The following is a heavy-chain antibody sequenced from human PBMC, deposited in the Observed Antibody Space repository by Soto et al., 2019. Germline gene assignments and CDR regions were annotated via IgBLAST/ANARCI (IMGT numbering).Heavy chain of an antibody. J-gene: IGHJ6*03. CDR1: GFTLSGYA. Sequence: EVQLVESGGGLAQPGGSLRLSCAASGFTLSGYAMDWVRQAPGKGLEYVSGISTNGVGTYYADSVQGRFTISRDNSKNTVYLQMGSLRPEDMAVYYCARRARPDFYHMDVWGKGTTVTVSS. V-gene: IGHV3-64*07. D-gene: IGHD6-6*01. CDR2: ISTNGVGT. CDR3: ARRARPDFYHMDV.